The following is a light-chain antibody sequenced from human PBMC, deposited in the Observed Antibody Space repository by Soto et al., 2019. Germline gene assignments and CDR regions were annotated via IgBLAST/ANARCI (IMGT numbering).Light chain of an antibody. CDR3: QQYYGPPRT. CDR2: WAS. CDR1: QSVLYSSNNKNY. Sequence: DIVMTQSPDSLAVSLGERATINCKSRQSVLYSSNNKNYLAWYQQKPGQPPKLLIYWASTRESGVPDRFSGSGSGTDFTLTISSLQAEDVAVYYCQQYYGPPRTFGQGTKVEIK. V-gene: IGKV4-1*01. J-gene: IGKJ1*01.